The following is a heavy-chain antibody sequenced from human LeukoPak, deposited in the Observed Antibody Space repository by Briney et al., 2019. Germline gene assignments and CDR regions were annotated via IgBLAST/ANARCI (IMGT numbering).Heavy chain of an antibody. V-gene: IGHV4-61*02. J-gene: IGHJ4*02. D-gene: IGHD6-6*01. CDR3: ARVYSSWYLDY. Sequence: PSETLSLTCTVSGGSISSGSYYWSWIRQPAGKGLEWIGRIYTSGSTNYNPSLKSRVTISVDTSKNQFSLKLSSVTAADTAVYYCARVYSSWYLDYWGQGTLVTVSS. CDR1: GGSISSGSYY. CDR2: IYTSGST.